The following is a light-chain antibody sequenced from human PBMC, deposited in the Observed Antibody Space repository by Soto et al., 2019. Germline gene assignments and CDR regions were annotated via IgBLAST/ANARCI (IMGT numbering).Light chain of an antibody. V-gene: IGKV1-5*01. J-gene: IGKJ2*01. CDR3: KQYNSFSFT. CDR2: DVF. Sequence: DIQMTQSPSSLSASVGDRVTITCRASQSITYWLAWYQQKPGRATKLLIYDVFNLQSGVPSRFSGSGSGTEFTLTISSLQPDDSATYYCKQYNSFSFTFGQGTKLEIK. CDR1: QSITYW.